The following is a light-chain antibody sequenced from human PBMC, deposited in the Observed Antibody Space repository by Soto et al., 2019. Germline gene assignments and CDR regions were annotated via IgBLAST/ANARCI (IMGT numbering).Light chain of an antibody. CDR3: QQYGT. V-gene: IGKV3-15*01. CDR2: GAS. Sequence: EIVMTQSPATLSVSPGERATLSCRASQSVSSNLAWYQQKPGQAPRLLIYGASTRATGIPARFSGSGSGTEFTLTISSLQSEDFAVYYCQQYGTFSQGTKVDIK. J-gene: IGKJ1*01. CDR1: QSVSSN.